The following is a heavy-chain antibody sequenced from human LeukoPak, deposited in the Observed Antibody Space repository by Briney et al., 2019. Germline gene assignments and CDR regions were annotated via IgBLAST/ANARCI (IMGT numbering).Heavy chain of an antibody. J-gene: IGHJ4*02. CDR2: INPTGGST. V-gene: IGHV1-46*01. D-gene: IGHD5-24*01. CDR1: GYTFTSYY. CDR3: AREFSIRNGYNEVAQKCHDY. Sequence: GASVTVSCKASGYTFTSYYMHWVPQAPGQGLEWMGVINPTGGSTTYAPKFQGRVTMTRDTSTSTVYMELSSLRSEDTAVYYCAREFSIRNGYNEVAQKCHDYWGQGTLVTVSS.